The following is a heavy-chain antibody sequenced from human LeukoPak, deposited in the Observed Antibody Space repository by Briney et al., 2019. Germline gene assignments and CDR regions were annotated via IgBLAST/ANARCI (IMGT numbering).Heavy chain of an antibody. Sequence: GASVKVSCKASGYTFTSYYMHWVRQAPGQGLEWMGIINPSGGSTSYAQKLQGRVTMTRDTSTSTVYMELSSLRSEDTAVYYCARDNSPGISLDYWGQGTLVTVSS. CDR3: ARDNSPGISLDY. CDR2: INPSGGST. V-gene: IGHV1-46*01. J-gene: IGHJ4*02. D-gene: IGHD3-16*02. CDR1: GYTFTSYY.